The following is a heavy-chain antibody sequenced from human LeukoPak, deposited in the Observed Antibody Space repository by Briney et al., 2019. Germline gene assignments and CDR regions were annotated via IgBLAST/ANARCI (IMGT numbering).Heavy chain of an antibody. Sequence: PGGSLRLSCAASGFTFSRYGMHWVRQAPGKGLEWVAFTRYDGSNKYFADSVKGRFTISRDNSKNTLYLQRNSLRAEDTAVYSCARDSLYYFDYWGQGTLVTVSS. CDR2: TRYDGSNK. CDR3: ARDSLYYFDY. CDR1: GFTFSRYG. J-gene: IGHJ4*02. V-gene: IGHV3-30*02.